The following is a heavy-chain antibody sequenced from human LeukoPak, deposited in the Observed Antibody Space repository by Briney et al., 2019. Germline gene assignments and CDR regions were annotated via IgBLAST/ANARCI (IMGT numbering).Heavy chain of an antibody. J-gene: IGHJ4*02. CDR1: GGSISTYY. Sequence: SETLSLTCSVSGGSISTYYWSWIRQPPGKGLEWIGYVHYSGSTNSNPSLKSRVTISVDTSKTQFSLKLRSVTAADTAVYYCARTHGGTYTEGYFFDYWGQGTLVTVSS. CDR2: VHYSGST. CDR3: ARTHGGTYTEGYFFDY. D-gene: IGHD1-26*01. V-gene: IGHV4-59*01.